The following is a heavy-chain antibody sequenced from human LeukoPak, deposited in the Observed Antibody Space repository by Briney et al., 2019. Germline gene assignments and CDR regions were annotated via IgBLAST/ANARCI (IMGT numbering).Heavy chain of an antibody. D-gene: IGHD3-16*01. CDR3: AREGADGGFDY. CDR1: GFTFSSYA. Sequence: GGSLRLSCAASGFTFSSYAMSWVRQAPGKGLEWVSAISGSGGSTYYTDSVKGRFTLSRDNPQNTVYLQMNSLRVEDTAVYYCAREGADGGFDYWGQGTLVTVSS. CDR2: ISGSGGST. J-gene: IGHJ4*02. V-gene: IGHV3-23*01.